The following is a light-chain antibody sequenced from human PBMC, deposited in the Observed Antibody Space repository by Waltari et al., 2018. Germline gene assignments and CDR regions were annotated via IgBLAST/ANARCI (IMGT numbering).Light chain of an antibody. CDR3: SSYTTTNTLV. CDR1: SSDVGGDYY. Sequence: QSALTQPASVSGSPGQSIAISCTGTSSDVGGDYYVSWYQHHPGKAPKLIIYNVFHRPSVISDRFSGSKSGNMASLTISGLQTEDEADYHCSSYTTTNTLVFGGGTKLTVL. J-gene: IGLJ3*02. CDR2: NVF. V-gene: IGLV2-14*03.